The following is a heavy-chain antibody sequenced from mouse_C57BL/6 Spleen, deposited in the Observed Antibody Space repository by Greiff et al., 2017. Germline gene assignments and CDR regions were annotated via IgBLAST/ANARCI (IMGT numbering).Heavy chain of an antibody. CDR1: GYTFTSYW. V-gene: IGHV1-61*01. CDR2: IYPSDSET. CDR3: ARSRAYYSNFYYFDY. Sequence: QVQLKQPGAELVRPGSSVKLSCKASGYTFTSYWMDWVKQRPGQGLEWIGNIYPSDSETHYNQKFKDKATLTVDKSSSTAYMQLSSLTSEDSAVYYCARSRAYYSNFYYFDYWGQGTTLTVSS. D-gene: IGHD2-5*01. J-gene: IGHJ2*01.